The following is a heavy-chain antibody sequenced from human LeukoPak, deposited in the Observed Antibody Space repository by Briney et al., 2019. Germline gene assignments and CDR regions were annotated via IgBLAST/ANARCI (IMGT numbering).Heavy chain of an antibody. Sequence: SETLSLTCTVSGGSISSYYWSWIRQPPGKGLEWIGYIYYSGSTNYNPSLKSRVTISVDTSKNQFSLKLSSVTAADTAVYYCARVFPDCSSTSCYPYYYYYYMDVWGKGTTVTVSS. D-gene: IGHD2-2*01. CDR3: ARVFPDCSSTSCYPYYYYYYMDV. CDR2: IYYSGST. CDR1: GGSISSYY. V-gene: IGHV4-59*01. J-gene: IGHJ6*03.